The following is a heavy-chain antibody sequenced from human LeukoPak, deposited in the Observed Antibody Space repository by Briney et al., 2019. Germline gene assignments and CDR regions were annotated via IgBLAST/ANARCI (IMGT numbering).Heavy chain of an antibody. CDR3: ARLNRSIAARPDYYYYYMDV. D-gene: IGHD6-6*01. CDR1: GYTFTSYA. Sequence: ASVKVSRKASGYTFTSYAMNWVRQPPGQGLEWMGWINTNTGNPTYAQCFTGRFVFSLDTSVSKAYLQISSLKAEDTAVYYCARLNRSIAARPDYYYYYMDVWGKGTTVTISS. CDR2: INTNTGNP. J-gene: IGHJ6*03. V-gene: IGHV7-4-1*02.